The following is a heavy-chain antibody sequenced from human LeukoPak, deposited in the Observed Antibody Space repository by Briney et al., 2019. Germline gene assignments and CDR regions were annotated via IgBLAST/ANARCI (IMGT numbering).Heavy chain of an antibody. CDR1: GYTFTSYG. D-gene: IGHD3-10*01. J-gene: IGHJ3*02. V-gene: IGHV1-2*04. CDR3: ARGNYYGSGSYGAFDI. CDR2: INPNSGGT. Sequence: ASVKVSCKASGYTFTSYGISWVRQAPGQGLEWIGWINPNSGGTNYAQKFQGWVTMTRDTSISTAYMELSRLRSDDTAVYYCARGNYYGSGSYGAFDIWGQGTMVTVSS.